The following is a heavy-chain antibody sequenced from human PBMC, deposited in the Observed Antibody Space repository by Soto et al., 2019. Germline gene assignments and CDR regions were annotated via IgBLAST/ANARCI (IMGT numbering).Heavy chain of an antibody. CDR3: ARIQQWLILDF. J-gene: IGHJ4*02. CDR1: GYSFTAHD. Sequence: QVQVVQSGPEVKKPGASVKVSCKASGYSFTAHDITWVRQAPGQGLEWMGWINTYNAKTNYAAKFQGRVTMTADTSTGTAYLEVRSLRSDDTAVYYCARIQQWLILDFWGQGTLVTVSS. D-gene: IGHD6-19*01. CDR2: INTYNAKT. V-gene: IGHV1-18*01.